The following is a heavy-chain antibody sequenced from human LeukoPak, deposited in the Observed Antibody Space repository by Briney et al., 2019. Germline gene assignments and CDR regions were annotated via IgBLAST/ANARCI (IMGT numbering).Heavy chain of an antibody. J-gene: IGHJ4*02. D-gene: IGHD3-9*01. CDR1: GDSISSYY. CDR2: IYYSGST. CDR3: ARTNDILTGYVDY. V-gene: IGHV4-59*08. Sequence: SETLSLTCTVSGDSISSYYWSWIRQPPGKGLEWIGYIYYSGSTNYNPSLKSRVTISVDTSKNQFSLKLSSVTAADTAVYYCARTNDILTGYVDYWGQGTLVTVSP.